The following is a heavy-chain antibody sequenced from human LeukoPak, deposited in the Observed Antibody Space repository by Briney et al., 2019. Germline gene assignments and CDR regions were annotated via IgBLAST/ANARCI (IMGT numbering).Heavy chain of an antibody. Sequence: GESLKISCKGSGYRFTNYWIGWVRQIPGKGLEWMGMLYPGDSGARFSPSFQGQVTMSVDRSINTAYLQWSSLRASDTAMYYCATSREVAASHAFDIWGQGTVVTVSS. CDR2: LYPGDSGA. CDR3: ATSREVAASHAFDI. V-gene: IGHV5-51*01. CDR1: GYRFTNYW. J-gene: IGHJ3*02. D-gene: IGHD6-19*01.